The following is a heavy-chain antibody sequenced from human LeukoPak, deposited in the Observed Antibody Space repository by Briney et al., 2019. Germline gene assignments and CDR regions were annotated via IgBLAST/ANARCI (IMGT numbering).Heavy chain of an antibody. Sequence: GGSLRLSCAASGFTFSSYEMNWVRQAPGKGLQWVSYISSSGNTIYYADSVTGRFTISRDNAKNSLYLPMNSLRAEYTAVYYCARGGYTFGYDDYWGQGTLVTASS. CDR1: GFTFSSYE. CDR3: ARGGYTFGYDDY. CDR2: ISSSGNTI. D-gene: IGHD5-18*01. J-gene: IGHJ4*01. V-gene: IGHV3-48*03.